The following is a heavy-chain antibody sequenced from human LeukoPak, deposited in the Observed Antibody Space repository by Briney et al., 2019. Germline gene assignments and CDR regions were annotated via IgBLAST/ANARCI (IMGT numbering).Heavy chain of an antibody. CDR2: ISSSSSTI. V-gene: IGHV3-48*01. J-gene: IGHJ4*02. CDR1: EFTFSSCS. D-gene: IGHD3-22*01. CDR3: ARGSYDSSGYYLGAGARADY. Sequence: GGSLRLSCAASEFTFSSCSMNWVRQAPGKGLEWVSYISSSSSTIYYAGSVKGRFTISRDNAKNSLYLQMNSLRAEDTAVYYCARGSYDSSGYYLGAGARADYWGQGTLVTVSS.